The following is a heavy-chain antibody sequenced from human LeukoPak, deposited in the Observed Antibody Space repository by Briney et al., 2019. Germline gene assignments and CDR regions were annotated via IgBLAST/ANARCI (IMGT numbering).Heavy chain of an antibody. CDR1: GGSISSYY. D-gene: IGHD3/OR15-3a*01. CDR2: IYYSGST. Sequence: SETLSLTCTVSGGSISSYYWSWIRQPPGKGREWIGYIYYSGSTNYNPSLKSRVTISVDTSKNQFSLKLSSVTAADTAVYHCARVPMLDDLGWFDPWGQGTLVTVSS. CDR3: ARVPMLDDLGWFDP. V-gene: IGHV4-59*01. J-gene: IGHJ5*02.